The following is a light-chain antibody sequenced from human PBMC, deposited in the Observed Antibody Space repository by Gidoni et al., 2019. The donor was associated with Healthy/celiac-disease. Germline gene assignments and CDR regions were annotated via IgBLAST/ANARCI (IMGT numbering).Light chain of an antibody. CDR1: QSPLHSNGYNY. CDR3: MQDLQTPYT. CDR2: LGS. Sequence: EIVMTQSPLSLPVTPGEPASIPCRSSQSPLHSNGYNYLDWYLQKPGQSPQLLIYLGSNRASGVPDRFSGSGSGTDFTLKISRVEAEDVGVYYCMQDLQTPYTFXQXTKLEIK. V-gene: IGKV2-28*01. J-gene: IGKJ2*01.